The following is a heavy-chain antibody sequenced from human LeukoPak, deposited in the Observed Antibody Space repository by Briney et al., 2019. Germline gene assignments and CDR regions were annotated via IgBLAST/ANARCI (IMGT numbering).Heavy chain of an antibody. J-gene: IGHJ4*02. CDR1: GFTLSTYA. Sequence: PGGSLRLSCAASGFTLSTYAMNWVRQAPGKGLEWVSTFAAGGKTYYLDSVKGRFTISRDNFKNTLYLQMNSLRAEDTAVYYCAKRQWLAPDFWGQGTLVTVSS. V-gene: IGHV3-23*01. D-gene: IGHD6-19*01. CDR3: AKRQWLAPDF. CDR2: FAAGGKT.